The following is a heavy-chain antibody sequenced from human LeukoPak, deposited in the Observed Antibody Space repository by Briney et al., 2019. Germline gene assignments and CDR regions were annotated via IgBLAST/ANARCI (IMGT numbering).Heavy chain of an antibody. Sequence: ASVKVSCKASGGTFSSYTISWVRQAPGQGLEWMGRIIPILGIANYAQKFQGRVTITADKSTSTAYMELSSLRSEDTAVYYCAREDKDSSPSHTRDYWGQGTLVTVSS. J-gene: IGHJ4*02. D-gene: IGHD6-6*01. CDR3: AREDKDSSPSHTRDY. CDR1: GGTFSSYT. CDR2: IIPILGIA. V-gene: IGHV1-69*04.